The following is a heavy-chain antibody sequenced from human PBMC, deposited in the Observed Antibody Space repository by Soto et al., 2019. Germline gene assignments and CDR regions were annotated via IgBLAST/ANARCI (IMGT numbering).Heavy chain of an antibody. Sequence: EVQLLESGGGLVQPGGSLRLSCAASGFTFNNYAMSWVRQAPGKGLEWVSSISGRGDTTYYADPVKGRFTLSRDNSKNTVYLQMNSLRAEDTAVYYCAKEGLCRGVINYFDYWGQGTLVTVSS. J-gene: IGHJ4*02. V-gene: IGHV3-23*01. CDR3: AKEGLCRGVINYFDY. D-gene: IGHD3-10*01. CDR1: GFTFNNYA. CDR2: ISGRGDTT.